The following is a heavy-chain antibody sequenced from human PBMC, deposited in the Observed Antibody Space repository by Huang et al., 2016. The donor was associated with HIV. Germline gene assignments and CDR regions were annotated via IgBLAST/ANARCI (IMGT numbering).Heavy chain of an antibody. D-gene: IGHD3-3*01. Sequence: QMRFQESGPGLVKPSGTLSLTCNVSGGSINTGRYYWGWIRQPPGKGLEWVGSLYYTGKRHYDPSLKGRLTMSADTSKSQFSLNLSSVTAADTAIYYCARNHDFWRGRMFAISYFDVWGRGTLVTVAS. V-gene: IGHV4-39*01. J-gene: IGHJ2*01. CDR1: GGSINTGRYY. CDR3: ARNHDFWRGRMFAISYFDV. CDR2: LYYTGKR.